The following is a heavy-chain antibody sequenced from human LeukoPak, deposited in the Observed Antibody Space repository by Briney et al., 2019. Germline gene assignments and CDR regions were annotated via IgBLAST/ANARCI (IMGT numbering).Heavy chain of an antibody. J-gene: IGHJ4*02. CDR1: GGSVSSGSYY. D-gene: IGHD3-10*01. V-gene: IGHV4-61*01. Sequence: PSETLSLTCTVSGGSVSSGSYYWSWIRQPPGKGLEWIGYIYYSVSTNYHPSLKSRVTISVDTSKNQFSLKLSSVTAADTAVYYCARVSYYGSGSYFLDYWGQGTLVTVSS. CDR3: ARVSYYGSGSYFLDY. CDR2: IYYSVST.